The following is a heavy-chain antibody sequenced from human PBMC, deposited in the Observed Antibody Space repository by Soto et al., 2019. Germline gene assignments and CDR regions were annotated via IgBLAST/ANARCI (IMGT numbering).Heavy chain of an antibody. CDR2: ISYDGSEK. CDR3: ARDSNYALPDY. CDR1: GFTFSTYA. D-gene: IGHD4-4*01. V-gene: IGHV3-30-3*01. J-gene: IGHJ4*02. Sequence: QVQLVESGGGVVQPGRSLRLSCAASGFTFSTYAIHWVRQAPGRGLEWVAVISYDGSEKYYPDSVKGRFTISRDNSENTLSLQMNSLRAGDTAMYYCARDSNYALPDYWGQGTLVTVSS.